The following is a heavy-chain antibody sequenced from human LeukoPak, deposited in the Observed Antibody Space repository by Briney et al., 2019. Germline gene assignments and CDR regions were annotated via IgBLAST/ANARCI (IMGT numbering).Heavy chain of an antibody. V-gene: IGHV3-48*04. Sequence: GGSLRLSCVASGFYFGGHAMHWLRQAPGKGLEWVAYITYGSDTIFYADSVKGRFTVSRDNAKNSLYLQMNSLRAEDTAVYYCAKEGYGDPPFWSQGTLVTVSS. CDR1: GFYFGGHA. D-gene: IGHD4-17*01. CDR2: ITYGSDTI. CDR3: AKEGYGDPPF. J-gene: IGHJ4*02.